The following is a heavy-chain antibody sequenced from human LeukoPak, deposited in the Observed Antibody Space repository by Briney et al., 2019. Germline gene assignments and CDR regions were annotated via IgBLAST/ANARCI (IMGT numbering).Heavy chain of an antibody. J-gene: IGHJ4*02. Sequence: PGGSLRLSCAASGFTFSDYHMNWIRQAPGKGLEWISYISPGGHTTYFADSVKGRFTLSRDNAKNSLSLQMNSLRAKDTAVYYCAAGRDITVAGPGGYFDYWGQGTLVTVSS. CDR2: ISPGGHTT. CDR1: GFTFSDYH. D-gene: IGHD6-19*01. CDR3: AAGRDITVAGPGGYFDY. V-gene: IGHV3-11*01.